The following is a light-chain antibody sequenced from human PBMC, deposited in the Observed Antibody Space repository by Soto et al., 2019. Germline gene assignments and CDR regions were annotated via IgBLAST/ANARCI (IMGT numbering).Light chain of an antibody. Sequence: EIVLTQSPGTLSLSPGERATLSCRASQSVSSNYLACYQQMPGQAPRLLISGASSRASGSPDRFSGSGSGTDFTLIISILEPEDCAVYYCEQYGSSPPTFGHGTKVEIK. CDR2: GAS. J-gene: IGKJ1*01. CDR1: QSVSSNY. CDR3: EQYGSSPPT. V-gene: IGKV3-20*01.